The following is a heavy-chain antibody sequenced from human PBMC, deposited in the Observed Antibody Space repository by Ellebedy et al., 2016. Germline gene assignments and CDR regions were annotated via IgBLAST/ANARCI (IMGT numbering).Heavy chain of an antibody. J-gene: IGHJ4*02. CDR3: ARGDYYFDY. CDR1: GFTFSSYS. CDR2: ISSSSSYI. D-gene: IGHD4/OR15-4a*01. V-gene: IGHV3-21*01. Sequence: GESLKISXAASGFTFSSYSMNWVRQAPGKGLEWVSSISSSSSYIYYADSVKGRFTISRDNSKNTLYLQMNSLRAEDTAVYYCARGDYYFDYWGQGTLVTVSS.